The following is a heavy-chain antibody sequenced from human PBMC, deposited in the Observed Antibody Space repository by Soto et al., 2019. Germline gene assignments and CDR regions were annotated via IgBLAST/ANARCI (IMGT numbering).Heavy chain of an antibody. CDR2: IGGSGHST. CDR3: AKGLSGSGAYNGFDP. V-gene: IGHV3-23*01. J-gene: IGHJ5*02. CDR1: RFAFSSYA. D-gene: IGHD3-10*01. Sequence: EVQLLESGGGLVQPGGSLRLSCATSRFAFSSYAMSWVRQAPGKGLEGVSAIGGSGHSTFYADSVRGRFTISRDNSKNTLYLQMDSLRAEDTAFYSCAKGLSGSGAYNGFDPWGQGTLVTVSS.